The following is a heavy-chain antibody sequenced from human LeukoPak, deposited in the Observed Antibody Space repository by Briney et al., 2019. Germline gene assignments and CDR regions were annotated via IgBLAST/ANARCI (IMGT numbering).Heavy chain of an antibody. CDR2: IYYSGST. CDR3: ARHLRETYYYDSSGYYPIRNWFDP. Sequence: SETLSLTCTVSGGSISSSSYYWGWIRQPPGKGLEWIGSIYYSGSTYYNPSLKSRVTISVDTSKNQFSLKLSSVTAADTAVYYCARHLRETYYYDSSGYYPIRNWFDPWGQGTLVTVSS. J-gene: IGHJ5*02. V-gene: IGHV4-39*01. CDR1: GGSISSSSYY. D-gene: IGHD3-22*01.